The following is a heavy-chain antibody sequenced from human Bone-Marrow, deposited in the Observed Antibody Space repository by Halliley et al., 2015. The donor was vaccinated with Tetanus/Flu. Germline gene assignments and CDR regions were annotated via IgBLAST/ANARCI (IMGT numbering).Heavy chain of an antibody. Sequence: QLVQSGAEVKKPGESLKISCKGSGFSFPLFWIAWVRQIPGKGLGWMGIIYLGDSVTRYSPSFQGQVTISADKSTGTAYLEWGSLKASDSALYYCARTLSNAYFALDYWGQGTLVSVSS. D-gene: IGHD4-4*01. CDR3: ARTLSNAYFALDY. V-gene: IGHV5-51*01. J-gene: IGHJ4*02. CDR1: GFSFPLFW. CDR2: IYLGDSVT.